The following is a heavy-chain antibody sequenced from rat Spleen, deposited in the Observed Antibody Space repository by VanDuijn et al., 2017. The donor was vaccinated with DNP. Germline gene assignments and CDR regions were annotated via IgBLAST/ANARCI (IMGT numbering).Heavy chain of an antibody. CDR2: ISYDGSET. CDR1: GITFSDHN. V-gene: IGHV5-7*01. Sequence: EVQLVESGGDLVQPGRSLKLSCAVSGITFSDHNMAWVRLAPKKGLEWVVTISYDGSETYYRNSGKGRFTISRDNARSNLYLQMDSLRSEDTAAYYCAGRPPPTRGPFDYWGQGVAVTVSS. CDR3: AGRPPPTRGPFDY. J-gene: IGHJ2*01. D-gene: IGHD1-4*01.